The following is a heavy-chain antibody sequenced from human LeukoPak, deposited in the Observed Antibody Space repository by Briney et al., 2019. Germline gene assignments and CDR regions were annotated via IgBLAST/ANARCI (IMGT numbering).Heavy chain of an antibody. J-gene: IGHJ6*03. CDR1: GFIVSNNY. V-gene: IGHV3-53*01. CDR2: IYSGATT. D-gene: IGHD5-18*01. CDR3: ARELRIVDTTMLNYYYYYYMDV. Sequence: PGGSLRLSCAASGFIVSNNYMNWVRQAPGKGLEWGLGIYSGATTYYADSVKGRFTISRDNSKNTLSLQMNSLRAEDTAVYYCARELRIVDTTMLNYYYYYYMDVWGKGTTVTVSS.